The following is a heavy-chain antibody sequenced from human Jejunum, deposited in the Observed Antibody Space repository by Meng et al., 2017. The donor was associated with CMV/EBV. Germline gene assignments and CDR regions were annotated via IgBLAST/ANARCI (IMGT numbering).Heavy chain of an antibody. Sequence: YSISSGYYWGWIRQPPGKGLEWIGSIYHGGSPYSNPSLKGRVTMSVDTSKNQFSLKLRSVTAADTAVYYCARDPNWNDRYYFDYWGQGAQVTVSS. D-gene: IGHD1-1*01. CDR2: IYHGGSP. CDR3: ARDPNWNDRYYFDY. V-gene: IGHV4-38-2*02. CDR1: YSISSGYY. J-gene: IGHJ4*02.